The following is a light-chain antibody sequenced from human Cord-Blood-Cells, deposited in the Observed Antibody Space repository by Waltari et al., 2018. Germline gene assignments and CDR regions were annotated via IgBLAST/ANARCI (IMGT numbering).Light chain of an antibody. CDR2: GNS. Sequence: QSVLTQPPSVSAAPGQRVTIPCTGSSSNIGAGYYVPWHPQPPGTAPKHLIYGNSNRPSGVPDRFSGSKSGTSASLAITGLQAEDEADYYCQSYDSSLSGSGVFGTGTKVTVL. J-gene: IGLJ1*01. CDR3: QSYDSSLSGSGV. CDR1: SSNIGAGYY. V-gene: IGLV1-40*01.